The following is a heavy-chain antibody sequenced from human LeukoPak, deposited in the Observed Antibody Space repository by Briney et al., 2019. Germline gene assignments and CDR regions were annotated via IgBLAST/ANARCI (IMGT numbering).Heavy chain of an antibody. CDR1: GFTFSSYW. J-gene: IGHJ3*02. CDR2: INSDGTTT. V-gene: IGHV3-74*01. Sequence: GGSLRLSCAASGFTFSSYWMHWVRQGPGKELTWVSHINSDGTTTNYADSVKGRFTISRDNSKNTLYLQMNSLRAEDTAVYYCAKGKGYDSSGYYFGDAFDIWGQGTMVTVSS. D-gene: IGHD3-22*01. CDR3: AKGKGYDSSGYYFGDAFDI.